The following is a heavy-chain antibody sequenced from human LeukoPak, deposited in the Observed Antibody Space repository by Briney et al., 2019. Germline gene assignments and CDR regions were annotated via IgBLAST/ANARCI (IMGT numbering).Heavy chain of an antibody. Sequence: GGSLRLSCAASGFTFSSYGMHWVRQAPGKGLEWVAVMSNDGSNKYYADSVKGRFTVSRDNSKNTLYLQMNSLRAEDTATYYCVKSGIAAAGQREYFDYWGQGTLVTVSS. D-gene: IGHD6-13*01. CDR2: MSNDGSNK. CDR1: GFTFSSYG. J-gene: IGHJ4*02. V-gene: IGHV3-30*18. CDR3: VKSGIAAAGQREYFDY.